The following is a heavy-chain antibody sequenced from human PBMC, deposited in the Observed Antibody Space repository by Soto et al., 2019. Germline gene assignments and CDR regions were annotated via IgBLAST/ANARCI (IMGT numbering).Heavy chain of an antibody. CDR1: GFTFRSCA. J-gene: IGHJ6*03. CDR2: ISGDGGST. V-gene: IGHV3-23*01. Sequence: EVQLLESGGGLVRPGRSLRLSCAASGFTFRSCAMSWVRQAPGKGLEWVSVISGDGGSTYYADSVKGRFIITRDNSKNTLHLQMNSLRAEDTAVYYCAGGGKSDFYSYYYMDVGGKGTTVTVSS. CDR3: AGGGKSDFYSYYYMDV. D-gene: IGHD3-16*01.